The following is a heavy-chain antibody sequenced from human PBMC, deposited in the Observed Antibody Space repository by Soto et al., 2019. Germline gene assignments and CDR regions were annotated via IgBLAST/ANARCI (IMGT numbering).Heavy chain of an antibody. J-gene: IGHJ5*02. Sequence: SQTLSLPCTVSGGSISSSSYYWGWIRQPPGKGLEWIGSIYYSGSTYYNPSLKSRVTISVDTSKNQFSLKLSSVTAADTAVYYCARHRVVPAAIARYNWFDPWGQGTLVTVSS. D-gene: IGHD2-2*02. CDR3: ARHRVVPAAIARYNWFDP. V-gene: IGHV4-39*01. CDR2: IYYSGST. CDR1: GGSISSSSYY.